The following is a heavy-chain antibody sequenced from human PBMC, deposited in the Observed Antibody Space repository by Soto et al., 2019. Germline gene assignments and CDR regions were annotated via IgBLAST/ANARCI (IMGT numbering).Heavy chain of an antibody. D-gene: IGHD6-19*01. CDR2: ISSNGGST. CDR3: AREQWLVRADRGFDY. CDR1: GFTFSSYA. Sequence: GGSLRLSCAASGFTFSSYAMHWVRQAPGKGLEYVSAISSNGGSTYYANSVKGRFTISRDNSKNTLYLQMGSLRAEDMAVYYCAREQWLVRADRGFDYWGQGTLVTVSS. V-gene: IGHV3-64*01. J-gene: IGHJ4*02.